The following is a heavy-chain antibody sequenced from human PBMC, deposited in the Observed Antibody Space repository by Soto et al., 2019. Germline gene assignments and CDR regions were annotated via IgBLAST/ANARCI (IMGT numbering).Heavy chain of an antibody. CDR1: GFSISSGYY. Sequence: SETLSLTCAVSGFSISSGYYWGWIRQPPGKGLEWIGNIDHSGSTYYNPSLKSRVTILVDTSKNQFSLKLTSVTAADTAVYYCARGRQWLSRSNWFDPWGQGTLVTVSS. V-gene: IGHV4-38-2*01. CDR3: ARGRQWLSRSNWFDP. J-gene: IGHJ5*02. CDR2: IDHSGST. D-gene: IGHD6-19*01.